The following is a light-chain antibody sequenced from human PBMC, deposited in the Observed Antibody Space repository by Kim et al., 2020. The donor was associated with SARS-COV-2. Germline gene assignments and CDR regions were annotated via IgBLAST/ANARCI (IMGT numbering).Light chain of an antibody. V-gene: IGKV1-39*01. CDR1: QSISSR. Sequence: PSVGDRVTLTCRTSQSISSRLNWDPQKPGRAPNHLISSESTLQGGVPSMFCGSVSETDFTLTISSLRREDFANYFCEQSYISPFGFGPGAKVESK. CDR3: EQSYISPFG. CDR2: SES. J-gene: IGKJ3*01.